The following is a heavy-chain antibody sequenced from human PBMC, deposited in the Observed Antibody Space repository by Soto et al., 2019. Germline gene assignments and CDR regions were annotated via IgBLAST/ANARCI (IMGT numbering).Heavy chain of an antibody. CDR2: IYYPGLT. D-gene: IGHD6-13*01. CDR1: GDSISSGGLS. CDR3: ARGKRSKTATAGTGWFDP. V-gene: IGHV4-30-2*06. J-gene: IGHJ5*02. Sequence: QLQLQESGSGLLKPSQTMSLNCSVSGDSISSGGLSWNWLRQSPGRGLEWIGYIYYPGLTYYNPSLKRPVSMSMESSEKQVSLILSSVAAADAAVYYCARGKRSKTATAGTGWFDPWGPGTLVTVSS.